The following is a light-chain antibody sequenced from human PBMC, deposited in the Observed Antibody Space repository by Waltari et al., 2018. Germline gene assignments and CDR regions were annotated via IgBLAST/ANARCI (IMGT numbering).Light chain of an antibody. CDR1: SSNIGNNY. Sequence: QSVLTQPPSVSAAPGQRVTISCSGGSSNIGNNYVSWYRQFPGTAPKLLIYETTGPPSGIPGRFSGSKSGPSATLDITGLQAGDEADYYCGTWDSSLSGAVFGGGTHLTVL. CDR2: ETT. CDR3: GTWDSSLSGAV. J-gene: IGLJ7*01. V-gene: IGLV1-51*02.